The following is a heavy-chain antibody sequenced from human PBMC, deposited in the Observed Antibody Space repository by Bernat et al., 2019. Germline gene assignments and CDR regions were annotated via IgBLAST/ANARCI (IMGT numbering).Heavy chain of an antibody. CDR2: ISAGGRYI. Sequence: EEQLVESGGGLLNPGGSLRLPCAASGFTFSSYTMNWVRQPPGKGLEWVSSISAGGRYIFYSESVKGRFTITRDNARSSLYLQMNSLRGDDTASYYCARARVGAAHSGLDVWGQGTTVTVSS. J-gene: IGHJ6*02. V-gene: IGHV3-21*02. CDR3: ARARVGAAHSGLDV. D-gene: IGHD1-26*01. CDR1: GFTFSSYT.